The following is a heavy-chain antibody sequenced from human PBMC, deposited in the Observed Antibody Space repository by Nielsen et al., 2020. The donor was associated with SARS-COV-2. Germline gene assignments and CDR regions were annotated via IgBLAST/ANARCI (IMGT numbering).Heavy chain of an antibody. CDR3: ARGRAPSGMDV. V-gene: IGHV4-31*03. CDR1: GGSISSGGYY. Sequence: LRLSCTVSGGSISSGGYYWSWIRQHPGKGLEWLGYIYYSGSTYYNPSLNSRVTISVDTAKKRFSLKVNSVTVADTAMYYCARGRAPSGMDVWGRGTTVTVSS. CDR2: IYYSGST. J-gene: IGHJ6*02.